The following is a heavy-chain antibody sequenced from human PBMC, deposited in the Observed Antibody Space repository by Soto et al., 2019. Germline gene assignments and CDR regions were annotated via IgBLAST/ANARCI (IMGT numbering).Heavy chain of an antibody. CDR2: INHSGST. CDR3: ARGLDY. V-gene: IGHV4-34*01. J-gene: IGHJ4*02. CDR1: GGSFSGYY. Sequence: SETLTLTCAVYGGSFSGYYWSWIRQPPGKGLEWIGEINHSGSTNYNPSLKSRVTISVDTSKNQFSLKLSSVTAADTAVYYCARGLDYWGQGTLVTV.